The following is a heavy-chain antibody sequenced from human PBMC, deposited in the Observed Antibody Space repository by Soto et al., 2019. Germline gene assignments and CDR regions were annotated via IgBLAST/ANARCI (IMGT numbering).Heavy chain of an antibody. D-gene: IGHD2-2*02. CDR3: VVYTPSHNCFDP. CDR2: VYPSGNT. CDR1: GDSVTNGFY. Sequence: SETLSLTCTVSGDSVTNGFYWGWIRQSAGQGLEWLGTVYPSGNTYYNPSVRGRVSMSIDPSKNQFSLSLTSVTAADTARYFCVVYTPSHNCFDPSGQGTLVTVS. J-gene: IGHJ5*02. V-gene: IGHV4-38-2*02.